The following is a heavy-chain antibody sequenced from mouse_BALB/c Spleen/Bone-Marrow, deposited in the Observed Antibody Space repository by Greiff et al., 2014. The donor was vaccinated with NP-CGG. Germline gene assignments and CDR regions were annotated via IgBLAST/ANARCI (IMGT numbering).Heavy chain of an antibody. CDR3: ARHKLGRWYVDV. D-gene: IGHD4-1*01. Sequence: EVQVVESGGGLVKPGGSLKLSCAVSGFASSSYDMSWVRQTPEKRLEWVAYISSGGGSTYYPDIVKGRFTISRDNAKNTLYLQMSSLKSEDTAMYYCARHKLGRWYVDVWGAGTTVTVSS. CDR2: ISSGGGST. J-gene: IGHJ1*01. V-gene: IGHV5-12-1*01. CDR1: GFASSSYD.